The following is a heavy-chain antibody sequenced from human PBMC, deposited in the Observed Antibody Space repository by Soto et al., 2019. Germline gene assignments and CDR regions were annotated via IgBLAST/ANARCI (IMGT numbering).Heavy chain of an antibody. CDR1: GFTVSSNY. D-gene: IGHD2-2*01. CDR2: FYSGGST. Sequence: EVQLVESGGGLVQPGGSLRLSCAASGFTVSSNYMSWVRQAPGKGLEWVSVFYSGGSTNYADSVKGRFTISRDNSKNTPXRQMNSLRAEDTAVYYCARGVGYCSSTSCLNWFDPWGQGTLVTVSS. V-gene: IGHV3-66*01. CDR3: ARGVGYCSSTSCLNWFDP. J-gene: IGHJ5*02.